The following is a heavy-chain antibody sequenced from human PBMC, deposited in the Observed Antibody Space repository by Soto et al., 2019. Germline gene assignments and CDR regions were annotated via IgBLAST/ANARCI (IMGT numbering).Heavy chain of an antibody. CDR2: IIGSGGTT. V-gene: IGHV3-23*01. J-gene: IGHJ3*01. D-gene: IGHD2-21*02. CDR1: GFAFSSYA. CDR3: AKTRLGGVCCHAFDV. Sequence: EVQLLESGGGLVQPGGSLRLSCAASGFAFSSYAMSWVRQAPGKGLEWVSLIIGSGGTTYYADSVKGRFTISRDNSKNTLYQEMNSLRAEDTSTYYCAKTRLGGVCCHAFDVWGQGTMVTVSS.